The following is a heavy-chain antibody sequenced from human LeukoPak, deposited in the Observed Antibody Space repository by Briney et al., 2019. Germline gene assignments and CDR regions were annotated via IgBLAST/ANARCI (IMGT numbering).Heavy chain of an antibody. CDR1: GDSLSIYP. Sequence: PETLSLTCTDPGDSLSIYPGSWIRQPAGKGLEWIWRIYTSGSTNYNPSLESRVTMSVDTSKNQFSLKLSSVTAADTAVYYCASGHYSSSLKADAFDIWGQGTMFTVSS. CDR3: ASGHYSSSLKADAFDI. J-gene: IGHJ3*02. V-gene: IGHV4-4*07. CDR2: IYTSGST. D-gene: IGHD6-13*01.